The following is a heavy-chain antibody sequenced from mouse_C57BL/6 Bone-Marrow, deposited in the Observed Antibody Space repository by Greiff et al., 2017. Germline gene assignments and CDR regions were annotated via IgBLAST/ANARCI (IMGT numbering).Heavy chain of an antibody. Sequence: VQLVESGAELVRPGTSVKMSCKASGYTFTNYWIGWAKQRPGHGLEWIGDIYPGGGYTNYNEKFKGKATLTADKSSSTAYMQFSSLTSEDSAIYYCARLTGTFFDCWGQGTTLTVSS. CDR2: IYPGGGYT. J-gene: IGHJ2*01. CDR1: GYTFTNYW. V-gene: IGHV1-63*01. D-gene: IGHD4-1*01. CDR3: ARLTGTFFDC.